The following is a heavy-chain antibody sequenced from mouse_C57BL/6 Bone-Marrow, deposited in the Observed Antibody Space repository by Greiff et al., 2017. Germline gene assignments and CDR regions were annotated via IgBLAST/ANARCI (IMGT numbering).Heavy chain of an antibody. Sequence: VQLQQSGPELVKPGASVKISCKASGYAFSSSWMNWVKQRPGKGLEWIGRIYPGDGDTNYNGKFKGKATLTADKSSSTAYMQLSSLTSEDSAVDFCAREAYYYGSEGAMDYWGQGTSVTVSS. CDR2: IYPGDGDT. CDR3: AREAYYYGSEGAMDY. J-gene: IGHJ4*01. V-gene: IGHV1-82*01. CDR1: GYAFSSSW. D-gene: IGHD1-1*01.